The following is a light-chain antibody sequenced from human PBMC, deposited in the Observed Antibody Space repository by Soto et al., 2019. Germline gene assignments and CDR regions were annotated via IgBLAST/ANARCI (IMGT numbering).Light chain of an antibody. J-gene: IGKJ5*01. V-gene: IGKV1-39*01. CDR3: QQTNAVPLT. Sequence: DVQMTHSRASLSSSVGDRVIIACRAGQPIADYLNWYQQKPGEAPKVLIFGASSLRSGVPSRFSGSGYGTDFTLTINNLQPEDFATYYCQQTNAVPLTFGQGTRLEIK. CDR1: QPIADY. CDR2: GAS.